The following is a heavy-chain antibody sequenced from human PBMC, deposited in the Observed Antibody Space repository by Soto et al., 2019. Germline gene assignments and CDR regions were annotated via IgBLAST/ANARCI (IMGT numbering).Heavy chain of an antibody. CDR1: GYTFTRYA. CDR3: ARGESVVGDY. CDR2: INAGNGNT. V-gene: IGHV1-3*01. D-gene: IGHD2-15*01. J-gene: IGHJ4*02. Sequence: GASVKVSCKASGYTFTRYALHWVRQAPGQRLEWMAWINAGNGNTKCSQKFRDRVTITRDTSASTAYMEVSSLRSEDTAVYYCARGESVVGDYWGQGTLVTVSS.